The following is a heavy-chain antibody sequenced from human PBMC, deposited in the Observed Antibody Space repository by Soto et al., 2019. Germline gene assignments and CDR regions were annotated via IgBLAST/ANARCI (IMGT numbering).Heavy chain of an antibody. CDR1: GGTFSIYA. J-gene: IGHJ6*04. CDR2: IIPIFGTA. V-gene: IGHV1-69*13. CDR3: ARSSCTNGVCYNAADYYVYGMDV. Sequence: ASVKISYEVSGGTFSIYAISWVRQAPGQGLERMGGIIPIFGTANYAQKFQGRVTITADESTSTAYMELSSLRSEDTAVYYCARSSCTNGVCYNAADYYVYGMDVWRKGPSVIASS. D-gene: IGHD2-8*01.